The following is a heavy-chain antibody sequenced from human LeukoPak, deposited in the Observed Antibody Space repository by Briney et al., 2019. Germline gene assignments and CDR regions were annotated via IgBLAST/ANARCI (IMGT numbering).Heavy chain of an antibody. Sequence: GGSLRLSCAASGFTFSGYAMHWVRQAPGKGLEWVAVISYDGSSKNNADSVKDRFTISRDNSKNTLYLQMNSLRVDDTAVYYCASPRWYDPWGQGTLVTVSS. CDR2: ISYDGSSK. V-gene: IGHV3-30*04. CDR1: GFTFSGYA. J-gene: IGHJ5*02. CDR3: ASPRWYDP.